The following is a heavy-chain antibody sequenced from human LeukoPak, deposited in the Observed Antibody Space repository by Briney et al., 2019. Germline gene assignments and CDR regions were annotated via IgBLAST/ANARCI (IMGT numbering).Heavy chain of an antibody. V-gene: IGHV3-43*01. D-gene: IGHD3-10*02. J-gene: IGHJ4*02. CDR1: EFTFSNYW. CDR2: AGWAGGTT. CDR3: AKELDTMFFDY. Sequence: PGGSLRLSCVASEFTFSNYWIHWVRQAPGKGLEWVSLAGWAGGTTFYSDSVRGRFTISRDSGRKSVYLQMNSLTTDDTAFYFCAKELDTMFFDYWGQGALVTVSS.